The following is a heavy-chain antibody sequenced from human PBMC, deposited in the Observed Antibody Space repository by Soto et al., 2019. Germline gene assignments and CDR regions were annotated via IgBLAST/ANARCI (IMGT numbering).Heavy chain of an antibody. V-gene: IGHV1-18*01. CDR3: ARGGPIPNWGFYYYGMDV. J-gene: IGHJ6*02. D-gene: IGHD7-27*01. CDR2: ISAYNGNT. CDR1: GYTFTSYG. Sequence: ASVKVSCKASGYTFTSYGISWVRQAPGQGLEWMGWISAYNGNTNYAQKLQGRVTMTTDTSTSTAYMELRSLRSDDTAVYYCARGGPIPNWGFYYYGMDVWSQGTTVTVSS.